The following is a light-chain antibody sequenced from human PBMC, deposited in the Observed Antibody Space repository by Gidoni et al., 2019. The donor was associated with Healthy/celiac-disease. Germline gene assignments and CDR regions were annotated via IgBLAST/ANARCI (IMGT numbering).Light chain of an antibody. CDR2: TLS. CDR3: MQRIEFPSLT. Sequence: DIVMTQTPLSLPVTPGEPASISCRSSQSLLDSDDGNTYLDWYLQKPWQSPQLLISTLSYRASGVPDRVSGSGSGTDFTLKISRVEAEDVGVYYCMQRIEFPSLTFGGGTKVEIK. CDR1: QSLLDSDDGNTY. J-gene: IGKJ4*01. V-gene: IGKV2-40*01.